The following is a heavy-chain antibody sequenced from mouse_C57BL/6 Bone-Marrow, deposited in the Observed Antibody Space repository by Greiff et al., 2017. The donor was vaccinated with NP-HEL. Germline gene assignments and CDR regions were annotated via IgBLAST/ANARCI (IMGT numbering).Heavy chain of an antibody. CDR3: AVYYYGSLGY. V-gene: IGHV1-63*01. D-gene: IGHD1-1*01. Sequence: QVQLKESGAELVRPGTSVKMSCKASGYTFTNYWIGWAKQRPGHGLEWIGDIYPGGGYTNYNEKFKGKATLTADKSSSTAYMQFSSLTSEDSAIYYCAVYYYGSLGYWGQGTTLTVSS. CDR1: GYTFTNYW. CDR2: IYPGGGYT. J-gene: IGHJ2*01.